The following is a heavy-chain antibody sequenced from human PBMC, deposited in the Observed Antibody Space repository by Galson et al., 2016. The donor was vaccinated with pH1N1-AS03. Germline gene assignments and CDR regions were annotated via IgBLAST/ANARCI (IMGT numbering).Heavy chain of an antibody. D-gene: IGHD2-2*01. CDR1: GFTFSSYW. V-gene: IGHV3-74*01. Sequence: SLRLSCAASGFTFSSYWMHWVRQPPGTGLEWVSRVNSDGSSTAYADSVRGRFTISRDFAINTLYLQMNSLRAEDTAVSFCVASNPSSDYWGQGTLVTVSS. J-gene: IGHJ4*02. CDR3: VASNPSSDY. CDR2: VNSDGSST.